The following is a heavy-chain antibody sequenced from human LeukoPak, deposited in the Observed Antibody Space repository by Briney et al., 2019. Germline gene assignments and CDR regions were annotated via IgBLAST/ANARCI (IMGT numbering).Heavy chain of an antibody. V-gene: IGHV1-8*01. CDR1: GYTFTSYD. D-gene: IGHD2-2*01. J-gene: IGHJ5*02. Sequence: ASVKVSCKASGYTFTSYDINWVRQATGQGLEWMGWMNPNSGNTGYAQKFQGRVTMTRNTSISTAYMELNSLRAEDTAVYYCARDPCSSTSCYGGNWFDPWGQGTLVTASS. CDR2: MNPNSGNT. CDR3: ARDPCSSTSCYGGNWFDP.